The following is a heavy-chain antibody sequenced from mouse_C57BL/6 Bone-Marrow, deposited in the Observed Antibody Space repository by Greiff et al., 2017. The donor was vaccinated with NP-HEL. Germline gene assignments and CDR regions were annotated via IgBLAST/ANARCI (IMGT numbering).Heavy chain of an antibody. CDR1: GYTFTDYY. CDR2: IGPGSGST. Sequence: VKLMESGAELVKPGASVKISCKASGYTFTDYYINWVKQRPGQGLEWIGKIGPGSGSTYYNEKFKGKATLTADKSSSTAYMQLSSLTSEDSAVYFCAKAPSYYGSSYDAMDYWGQGTSVTVSS. V-gene: IGHV1-77*01. D-gene: IGHD1-1*01. J-gene: IGHJ4*01. CDR3: AKAPSYYGSSYDAMDY.